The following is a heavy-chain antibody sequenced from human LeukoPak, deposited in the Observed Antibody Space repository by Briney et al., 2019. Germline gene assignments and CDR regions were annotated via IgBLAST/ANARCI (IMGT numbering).Heavy chain of an antibody. CDR1: GYTFTVYY. CDR3: ARVPRCITMVRGVTLQPSNWFDP. CDR2: INPNSGGT. Sequence: ASVKVSCKASGYTFTVYYMHWVRQAPGQGLEWMGWINPNSGGTNYAQKFQGRVTMTRDTSISTAYMELSRLRSDDTAVYYCARVPRCITMVRGVTLQPSNWFDPWGQGTLVTVSS. J-gene: IGHJ5*02. V-gene: IGHV1-2*02. D-gene: IGHD3-10*01.